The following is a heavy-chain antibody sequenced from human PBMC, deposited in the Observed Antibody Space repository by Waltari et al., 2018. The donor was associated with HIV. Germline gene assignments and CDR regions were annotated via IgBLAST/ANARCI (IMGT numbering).Heavy chain of an antibody. D-gene: IGHD1-1*01. CDR2: IYYSGST. CDR1: GGSLSSSSYY. J-gene: IGHJ6*02. V-gene: IGHV4-39*01. CDR3: ARNRRLELERRDYYYGMDV. Sequence: QLQLQESGPGLVKPSETLSLTCTVSGGSLSSSSYYWGWIRQPPGKGLEWIGSIYYSGSTYYNPSLKSRVTISVDTSKNQFSLKLSSVTAADTAVYYCARNRRLELERRDYYYGMDVWGQGTTVTVSS.